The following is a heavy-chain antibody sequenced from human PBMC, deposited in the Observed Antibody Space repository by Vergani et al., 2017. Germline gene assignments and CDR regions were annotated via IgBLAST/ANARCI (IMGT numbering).Heavy chain of an antibody. D-gene: IGHD3-22*01. CDR2: IYYSGSP. Sequence: QLQLQESGPGLVKPSETLSLACSVSGASISSSSYYWGWIRHPPGKGLEWIGCIYYSGSPYYNPALKSRVTISAATSKNHFYLKLSSVTAADTAVYYCARVGDSSGLLYYYYYYGMDVWGQGTTVTVSS. V-gene: IGHV4-39*02. CDR1: GASISSSSYY. J-gene: IGHJ6*02. CDR3: ARVGDSSGLLYYYYYYGMDV.